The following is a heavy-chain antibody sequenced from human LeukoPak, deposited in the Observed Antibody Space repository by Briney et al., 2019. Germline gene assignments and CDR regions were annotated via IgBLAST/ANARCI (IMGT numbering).Heavy chain of an antibody. CDR1: GGSISSSSYY. Sequence: SETLSLTCTVSGGSISSSSYYWGWIRQPPGKGLEWIGSLYYSGSTYYNPSLQSRLTISVDTSKNQFSLRLSSVTAADTAVYYCAEGDDFYTFDYWGQGTLVTVSS. CDR2: LYYSGST. CDR3: AEGDDFYTFDY. D-gene: IGHD2-21*02. V-gene: IGHV4-39*01. J-gene: IGHJ4*02.